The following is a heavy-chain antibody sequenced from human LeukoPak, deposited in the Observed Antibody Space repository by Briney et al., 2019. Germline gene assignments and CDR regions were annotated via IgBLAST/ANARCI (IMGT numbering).Heavy chain of an antibody. CDR2: IYYSGST. V-gene: IGHV4-30-4*08. CDR1: GGSISSGDYY. Sequence: SETLSLTCTVSGGSISSGDYYWSWIRQPPGKGLEWIGYIYYSGSTYYNPSLKSRVTISVDTSKNQFSLKLSSVTAADTAVYYCARDYQLLRGNRYWYFDLWGRGTLVTVSS. D-gene: IGHD2-2*01. CDR3: ARDYQLLRGNRYWYFDL. J-gene: IGHJ2*01.